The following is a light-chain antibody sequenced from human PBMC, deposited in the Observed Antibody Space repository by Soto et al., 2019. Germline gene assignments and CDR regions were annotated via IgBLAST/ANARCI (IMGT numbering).Light chain of an antibody. CDR2: GAS. CDR1: QSVSSSS. Sequence: EIVLTQSPGTLSLSPGERATLSCRASQSVSSSSLAWYQQKPGQAPRLVMYGASSRATGIPERFSGSGSGTDFTLTISRLEPEDFAVYYWQQYGRSPRTFGQGTKVEIK. CDR3: QQYGRSPRT. J-gene: IGKJ1*01. V-gene: IGKV3-20*01.